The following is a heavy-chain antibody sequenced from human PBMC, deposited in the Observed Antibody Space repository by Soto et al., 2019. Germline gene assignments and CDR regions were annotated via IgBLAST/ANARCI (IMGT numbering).Heavy chain of an antibody. CDR3: ARALTQYSCYPADYRMDI. D-gene: IGHD5-12*01. CDR1: GFSFSNYW. J-gene: IGHJ6*04. CDR2: INSDGSTK. V-gene: IGHV3-74*01. Sequence: GGSLRLSCAASGFSFSNYWMHWVRQAPGKGLVWVSRINSDGSTKNYADSVKGRFTISRDNAKNTLYLEMHSLRVEDTAVYCCARALTQYSCYPADYRMDIWGTRTLATDFS.